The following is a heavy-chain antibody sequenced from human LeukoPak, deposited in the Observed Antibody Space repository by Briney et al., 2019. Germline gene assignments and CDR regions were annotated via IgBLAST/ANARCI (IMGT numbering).Heavy chain of an antibody. Sequence: GGSLRLSCAASGFTLTRHAMSWVRQAPGKGLEWVSVIGDRGDITYYADSVKGRFTISRDTSTNTVSLQMNSLGLDDTAVYYCAKEWLQHTKRTDHWGQGTLVTVSS. J-gene: IGHJ4*02. V-gene: IGHV3-23*01. CDR1: GFTLTRHA. CDR2: IGDRGDIT. CDR3: AKEWLQHTKRTDH. D-gene: IGHD5-12*01.